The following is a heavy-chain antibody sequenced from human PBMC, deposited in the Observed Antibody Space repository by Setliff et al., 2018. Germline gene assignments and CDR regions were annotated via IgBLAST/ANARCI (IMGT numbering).Heavy chain of an antibody. CDR1: GASLSSGSYY. V-gene: IGHV4-61*02. D-gene: IGHD1-26*01. Sequence: NPSETLSLTCTVSGASLSSGSYYWSWIRQPAGEGLEWIGRLHTSGTTDYNPSLKGRVTISADTSTNHFSLKLTSVTAADTAVYYCARDNTIVGATDYWGQGALVTVSS. CDR2: LHTSGTT. J-gene: IGHJ4*02. CDR3: ARDNTIVGATDY.